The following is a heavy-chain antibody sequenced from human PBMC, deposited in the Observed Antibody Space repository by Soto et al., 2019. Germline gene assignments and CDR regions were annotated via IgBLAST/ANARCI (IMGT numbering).Heavy chain of an antibody. D-gene: IGHD2-15*01. CDR2: ISAYNGNT. V-gene: IGHV1-18*01. CDR3: ARDYRRYCSGGSCPNWFDP. CDR1: GYTFTSYG. Sequence: QVQLVQSGAEVKKPGASVKVSCKASGYTFTSYGISWVRQAPGQGLEWMGWISAYNGNTNYAQKLQGRVTMTTDTSTSTAYMELSSLRSDDTAVYYCARDYRRYCSGGSCPNWFDPWGQGTLVTVSS. J-gene: IGHJ5*02.